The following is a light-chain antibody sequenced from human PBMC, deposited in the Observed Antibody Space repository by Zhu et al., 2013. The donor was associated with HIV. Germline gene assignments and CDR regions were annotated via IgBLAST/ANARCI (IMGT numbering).Light chain of an antibody. CDR2: DAS. Sequence: AIQLTQSPSSLSASVGDRVTIACRASQGISSALAWYHQKPGKAPNLLIYDASSLESGVPSRFSGSGSGTDFTLTISSLQPEDFATYYCQQFNSYPRFTFGPGTKVDIK. CDR1: QGISSA. CDR3: QQFNSYPRFT. V-gene: IGKV1-13*02. J-gene: IGKJ3*01.